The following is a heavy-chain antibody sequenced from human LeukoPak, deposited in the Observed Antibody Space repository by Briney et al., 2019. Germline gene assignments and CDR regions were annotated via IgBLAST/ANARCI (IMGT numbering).Heavy chain of an antibody. Sequence: PGGSLRLSCAASGFTFDDYAMHWVRQAPGKGLEWVSGISWNSGSIGYADSVKGRSTISRDNAKNSLYLQMNSLRAEDTALYYCAKDMVVRSGWYRGWFDPWGQGTLVTVSS. CDR1: GFTFDDYA. V-gene: IGHV3-9*01. D-gene: IGHD6-19*01. CDR2: ISWNSGSI. J-gene: IGHJ5*02. CDR3: AKDMVVRSGWYRGWFDP.